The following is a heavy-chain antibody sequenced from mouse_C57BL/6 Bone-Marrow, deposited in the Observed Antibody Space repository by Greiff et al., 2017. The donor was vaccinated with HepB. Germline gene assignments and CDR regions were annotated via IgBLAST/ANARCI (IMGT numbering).Heavy chain of an antibody. Sequence: VQLQQSGAELVKPGASVKMSCKASGYTFTSYWITWVKQRPGQGLEWIGDIYPGSGSTNYNEKFKSKATLTVDTSSSTAYMQLSSLTSEDSAVYYCARYPYYGSSPNVWGTGTTVTVSS. CDR2: IYPGSGST. CDR1: GYTFTSYW. D-gene: IGHD1-1*01. J-gene: IGHJ1*03. V-gene: IGHV1-55*01. CDR3: ARYPYYGSSPNV.